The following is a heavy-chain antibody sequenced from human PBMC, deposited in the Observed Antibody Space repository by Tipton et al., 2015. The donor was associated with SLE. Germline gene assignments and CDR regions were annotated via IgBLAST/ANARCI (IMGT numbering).Heavy chain of an antibody. CDR1: GFTFSSYW. J-gene: IGHJ2*01. Sequence: GSLRLSCAASGFTFSSYWMHWVRQAPGKGLVWVSHINSDGSTTNYADSVKGRFTISRDNAKNSVYLQMNSLRAEDTALYYCAKDMGTTGEVDWYFGLWGRGTLVTVSS. CDR3: AKDMGTTGEVDWYFGL. D-gene: IGHD7-27*01. CDR2: INSDGSTT. V-gene: IGHV3-74*01.